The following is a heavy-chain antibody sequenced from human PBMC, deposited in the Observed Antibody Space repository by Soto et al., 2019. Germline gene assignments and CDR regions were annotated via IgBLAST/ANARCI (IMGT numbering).Heavy chain of an antibody. CDR3: AKDPVRWRGLWAFDI. CDR1: GFTFSSYG. V-gene: IGHV3-30*18. J-gene: IGHJ3*02. Sequence: QTGGSLRLSCAASGFTFSSYGMHWVRQAPGKGLEWVAVISYDGSNKYYADSVKGRFTISRDNSKNTLYLQMNSLRAEDTAVYYCAKDPVRWRGLWAFDIWGQGTMVTVSS. CDR2: ISYDGSNK. D-gene: IGHD4-17*01.